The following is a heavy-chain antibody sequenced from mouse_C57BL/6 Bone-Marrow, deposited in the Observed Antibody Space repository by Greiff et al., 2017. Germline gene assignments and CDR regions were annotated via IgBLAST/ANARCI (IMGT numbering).Heavy chain of an antibody. CDR3: ATTGYAMDY. D-gene: IGHD1-1*01. J-gene: IGHJ4*01. CDR1: GFTFSDYY. CDR2: ISNGGGST. Sequence: EVKLLESGGGLVQPGGSLKLSCAASGFTFSDYYMYWVRQTPEKRLERVAYISNGGGSTYYPDTVKGRFTISRDNAKNTLYLQMSRLKSEDTAMYYCATTGYAMDYWGQGTSVTVSS. V-gene: IGHV5-12*01.